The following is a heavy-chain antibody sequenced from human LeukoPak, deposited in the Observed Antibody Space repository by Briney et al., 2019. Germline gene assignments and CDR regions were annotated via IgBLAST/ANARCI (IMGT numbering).Heavy chain of an antibody. CDR3: ARVPPRYNWFAP. CDR2: ISAYNGNT. J-gene: IGHJ5*02. CDR1: GGTFTSYA. V-gene: IGHV1-18*01. Sequence: ASVKVSCKASGGTFTSYAISWVRQAPGQGLEWMGWISAYNGNTNYAQKLQGRVTMTTDTSTSTAYMELRSLRSDDTAVYYCARVPPRYNWFAPWGQGTLVTVSS.